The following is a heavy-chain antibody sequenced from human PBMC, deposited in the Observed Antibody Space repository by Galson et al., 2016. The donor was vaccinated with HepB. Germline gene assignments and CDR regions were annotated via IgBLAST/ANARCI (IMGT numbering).Heavy chain of an antibody. CDR3: ARTTGDCGGDCSWFDP. CDR1: SGSVISGGYY. CDR2: ISYSGTT. V-gene: IGHV4-31*03. J-gene: IGHJ5*02. Sequence: TLSLTCNVSSGSVISGGYYWSWLRQHPGKGLEWIGSISYSGTTYINPSLKSRVTMSMDPPNNQFSRWLTSVTAADAAVYYCARTTGDCGGDCSWFDPWGQGTLVTVSS. D-gene: IGHD2-21*02.